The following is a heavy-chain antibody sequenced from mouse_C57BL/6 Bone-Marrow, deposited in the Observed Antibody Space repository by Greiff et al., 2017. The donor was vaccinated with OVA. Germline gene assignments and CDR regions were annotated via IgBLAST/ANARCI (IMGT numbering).Heavy chain of an antibody. CDR3: ACYYY. Sequence: QVLLQQPGAELVKPGASVKLSCTASGYTFTSYCMHWVKQRPGQGLEWIGMIHPNSGGTNYAEKFKSTATLTVDTSSSTAYMQHSSLTSEDSAVYYCACYYYWGQGTLVTVSA. CDR1: GYTFTSYC. J-gene: IGHJ3*01. D-gene: IGHD1-1*01. CDR2: IHPNSGGT. V-gene: IGHV1-64*01.